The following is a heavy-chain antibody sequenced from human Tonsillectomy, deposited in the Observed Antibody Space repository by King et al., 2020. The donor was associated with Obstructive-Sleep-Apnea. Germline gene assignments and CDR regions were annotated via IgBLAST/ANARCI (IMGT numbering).Heavy chain of an antibody. CDR2: IYPGDSDT. CDR3: AKSFSGSYSAFDI. D-gene: IGHD1-26*01. CDR1: GYIFTSYW. J-gene: IGHJ3*02. V-gene: IGHV5-51*01. Sequence: QLVQSGAEVKKPGESLKLSCKGSGYIFTSYWIGWVRQMPGKGLEWMGIIYPGDSDTRYSPSFQGQVTISADKSISTAYLQWNSLKASDTATYYCAKSFSGSYSAFDIWGQGTMVTVSS.